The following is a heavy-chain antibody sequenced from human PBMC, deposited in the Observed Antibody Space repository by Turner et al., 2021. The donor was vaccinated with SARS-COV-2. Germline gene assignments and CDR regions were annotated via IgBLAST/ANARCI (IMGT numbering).Heavy chain of an antibody. CDR1: GFPFRSYS. Sequence: VQLVESGGGLFKPGGSLRLSCAASGFPFRSYSMNWVRQAPEKGLEWVASINSGSSYRYYADSLKGRVTIARDNTKRSLFLQMNSLRVEDTAVYYCARGRDYYGSGTYYNYDYWGQGTLVTVSS. CDR2: INSGSSYR. J-gene: IGHJ4*02. D-gene: IGHD3-10*01. V-gene: IGHV3-21*02. CDR3: ARGRDYYGSGTYYNYDY.